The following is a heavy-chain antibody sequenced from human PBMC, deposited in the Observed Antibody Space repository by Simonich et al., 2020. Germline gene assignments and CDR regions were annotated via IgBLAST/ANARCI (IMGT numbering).Heavy chain of an antibody. CDR3: ARSTTGTTACDI. CDR1: GYTFSSYG. J-gene: IGHJ3*02. V-gene: IGHV1-18*01. D-gene: IGHD1-1*01. Sequence: VQLVPSGAEVRKPGASVTVSCTASGYTFSSYGLSWVRQAPGQGLPWMGWIRTYTGNKNYELMLQGRGTMTTDTSTSTSDMERRSRKPNDTAVYYCARSTTGTTACDIWGQGTMVTGSS. CDR2: IRTYTGNK.